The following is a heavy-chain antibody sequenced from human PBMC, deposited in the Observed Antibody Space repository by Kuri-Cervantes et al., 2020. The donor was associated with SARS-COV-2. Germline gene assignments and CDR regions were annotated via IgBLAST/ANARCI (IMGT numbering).Heavy chain of an antibody. J-gene: IGHJ4*02. V-gene: IGHV3-66*01. Sequence: GESLKISCAASGFTVSSNYMSWVRQAPGKGLEWVSVIYSGGSTYYADSVKGRFTISRDNAKNSLYLQMNSLRAEDTAVYYCARANYDFWSGYYPADYWGQGTLVTVSS. CDR1: GFTVSSNY. CDR3: ARANYDFWSGYYPADY. D-gene: IGHD3-3*01. CDR2: IYSGGST.